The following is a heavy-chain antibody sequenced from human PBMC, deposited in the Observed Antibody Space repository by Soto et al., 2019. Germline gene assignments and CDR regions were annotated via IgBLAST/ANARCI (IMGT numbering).Heavy chain of an antibody. D-gene: IGHD3-10*01. CDR3: ARPPLGTMVRGVIHSMDL. J-gene: IGHJ6*02. CDR1: AYSFTSYW. CDR2: IYPGDSDT. V-gene: IGHV5-51*01. Sequence: GQSLKISCNGSAYSFTSYWIGWVRQMPGKVLEWMGIIYPGDSDTRYSPSFQGQVTISADKSISTSYLQCRSLKASDTAMYSGARPPLGTMVRGVIHSMDLWGQRTTVTVFS.